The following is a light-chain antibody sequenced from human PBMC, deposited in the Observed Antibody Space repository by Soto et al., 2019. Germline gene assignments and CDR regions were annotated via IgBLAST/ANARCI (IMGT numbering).Light chain of an antibody. CDR1: SSDVGSYNL. CDR2: EGS. V-gene: IGLV2-23*03. J-gene: IGLJ1*01. CDR3: CSYAGSSTFYV. Sequence: QSVLTQPASVSGSPGQSITISCTGTSSDVGSYNLVSWYQQHPGKAPKLMIYEGSKRPSGVSNRFSGSNSGNTASLTISGLQAEDEADYYCCSYAGSSTFYVFGTGTKVTV.